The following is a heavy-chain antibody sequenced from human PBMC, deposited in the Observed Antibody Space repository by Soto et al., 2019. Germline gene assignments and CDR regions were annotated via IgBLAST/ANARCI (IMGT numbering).Heavy chain of an antibody. CDR1: GFVFRDFG. V-gene: IGHV3-30*18. Sequence: QVQLVESGGGVVQPGKSLRLSCEGSGFVFRDFGMYWVRQAPGQGLEWVALITYDGTYAHYVGAVKGRFTISRDDDRYMWSRQMDRLRPEDSVIYCCAKVRGANNWANYYGLDVWGQGTTVTVSS. J-gene: IGHJ6*02. D-gene: IGHD2-15*01. CDR3: AKVRGANNWANYYGLDV. CDR2: ITYDGTYA.